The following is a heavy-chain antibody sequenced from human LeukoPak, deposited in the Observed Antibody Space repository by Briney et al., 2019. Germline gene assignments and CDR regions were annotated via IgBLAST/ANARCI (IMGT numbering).Heavy chain of an antibody. CDR1: GGSVSGGSYY. Sequence: SETLSLTCTVSGGSVSGGSYYWSWIRQPPGEGLEWIGYFYYTGSTNYNPSLKSRVTISVDTSKNQFSLRLSSVTAADTAVYYCASRYNWNDGFDYWGQGTLVTVSS. CDR2: FYYTGST. J-gene: IGHJ4*02. D-gene: IGHD1-20*01. CDR3: ASRYNWNDGFDY. V-gene: IGHV4-61*01.